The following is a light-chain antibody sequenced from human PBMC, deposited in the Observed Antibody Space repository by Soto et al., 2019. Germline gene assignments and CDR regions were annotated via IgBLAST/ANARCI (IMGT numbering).Light chain of an antibody. Sequence: EIVLTQSPGTLSLSPGERATLSCRASQSISSSYLAWYQQKPGQAPRLLMYGASSRATGIPDRFSGSGSGTEFTLTISRLEPEDFAVYYCQQYGSSPTFGQGTKLEIK. V-gene: IGKV3-20*01. CDR3: QQYGSSPT. CDR2: GAS. CDR1: QSISSSY. J-gene: IGKJ2*01.